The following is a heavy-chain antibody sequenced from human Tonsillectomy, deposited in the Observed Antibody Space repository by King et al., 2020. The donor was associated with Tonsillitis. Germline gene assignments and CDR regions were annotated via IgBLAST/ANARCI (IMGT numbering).Heavy chain of an antibody. V-gene: IGHV3-7*04. CDR1: GFTFSSYW. CDR2: IKQDGSEK. CDR3: AGAPRLDLAAAGLNWFDP. D-gene: IGHD6-13*01. Sequence: VQLVESGGGLVQPGGSLRLSCAASGFTFSSYWMSWVRQAPGKGLEWVANIKQDGSEKYYVDSVKGRFTISRDNAKNPLYLQMNSLGAEDTAVYYCAGAPRLDLAAAGLNWFDPWGQGTLVTVSS. J-gene: IGHJ5*02.